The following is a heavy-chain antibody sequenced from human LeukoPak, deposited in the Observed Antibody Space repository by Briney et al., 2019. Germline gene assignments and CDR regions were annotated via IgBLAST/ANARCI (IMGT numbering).Heavy chain of an antibody. Sequence: GGSQRLSCAGSGFTFSSSAMTWVRQAPGKGLEWVSAISGSGGTTYYADSVKGRFTISRDNSKNTLFLQMNSLRAEDTAVYYCAKGRNWNRNAFDIWGQGTMLTVSS. CDR3: AKGRNWNRNAFDI. D-gene: IGHD1-1*01. J-gene: IGHJ3*02. V-gene: IGHV3-23*01. CDR1: GFTFSSSA. CDR2: ISGSGGTT.